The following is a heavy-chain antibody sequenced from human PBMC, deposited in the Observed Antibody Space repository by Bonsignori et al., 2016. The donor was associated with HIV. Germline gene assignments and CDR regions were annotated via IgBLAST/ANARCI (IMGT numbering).Heavy chain of an antibody. Sequence: WIRQPPGKALEWLAVVFWDDDKRYIPSLKTRGTITKDTSKNQVLLTMTNMDPVDTATYYCAHLDFGVPHYWGQGTLVTVSS. V-gene: IGHV2-5*02. CDR3: AHLDFGVPHY. D-gene: IGHD3-3*01. CDR2: VFWDDDK. J-gene: IGHJ4*02.